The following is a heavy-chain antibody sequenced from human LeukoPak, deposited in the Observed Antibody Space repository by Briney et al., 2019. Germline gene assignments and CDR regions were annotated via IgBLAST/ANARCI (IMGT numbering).Heavy chain of an antibody. CDR2: ICYSGST. V-gene: IGHV4-61*01. CDR3: ARATLLWFGELFTSFDY. D-gene: IGHD3-10*01. Sequence: SETLSPTYTVSGGSVSSGSYYWSWIRQPPGKGLEWIGYICYSGSTNYNPSLKSRVTISVDTSKNQFSLKLSSVTAADTAVYYCARATLLWFGELFTSFDYWGQGTLVTVSS. J-gene: IGHJ4*02. CDR1: GGSVSSGSYY.